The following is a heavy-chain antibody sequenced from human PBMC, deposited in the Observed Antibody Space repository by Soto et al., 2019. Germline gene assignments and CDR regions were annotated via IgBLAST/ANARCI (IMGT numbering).Heavy chain of an antibody. CDR1: GDSISSDY. Sequence: SETLSLTCTVSGDSISSDYWSWIRQPPGKGLEWIGFIYYGGSINYNPSLESRVAISVDTSKNQFSLKLSSVTAADTAVYYCARGVTTVTTFDYWGQGTLVTVSS. D-gene: IGHD4-17*01. CDR3: ARGVTTVTTFDY. V-gene: IGHV4-59*12. J-gene: IGHJ4*02. CDR2: IYYGGSI.